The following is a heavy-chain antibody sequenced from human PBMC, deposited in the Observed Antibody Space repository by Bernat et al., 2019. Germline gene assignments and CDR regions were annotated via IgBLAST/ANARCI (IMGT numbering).Heavy chain of an antibody. CDR1: GFTFSYYY. CDR3: ARGTSTSAPYMDV. Sequence: QVQLVESGGGLVKPGGSLRLSCAASGFTFSYYYMIWFRQAPVKGLDWFSYISSSSSYTNYADSVKGRFTISRDNAKNSLYLQMNSLRAEDTAVYYCARGTSTSAPYMDVWGKGTTVTVSS. CDR2: ISSSSSYT. J-gene: IGHJ6*03. V-gene: IGHV3-11*05.